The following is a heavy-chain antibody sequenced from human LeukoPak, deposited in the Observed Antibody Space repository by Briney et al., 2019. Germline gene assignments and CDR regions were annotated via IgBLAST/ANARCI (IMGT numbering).Heavy chain of an antibody. CDR2: IRQDGKQK. V-gene: IGHV3-7*01. CDR1: GFTFSSYW. Sequence: GGSLRLSCAASGFTFSSYWMGWVRQAPGKGPEWVANIRQDGKQKYYVDSVKGRFTISRDNAKNSLYLQMDSLRAEDTAVYYCARDLEYTTSSGDYWGQGTLVIVSS. CDR3: ARDLEYTTSSGDY. J-gene: IGHJ4*02. D-gene: IGHD6-6*01.